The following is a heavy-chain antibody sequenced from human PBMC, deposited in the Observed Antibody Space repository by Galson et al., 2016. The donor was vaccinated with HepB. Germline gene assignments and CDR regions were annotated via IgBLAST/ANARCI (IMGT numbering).Heavy chain of an antibody. CDR1: GFTFSSYA. CDR3: AKVGYDSGWYAEYFPH. Sequence: SLRLSCAASGFTFSSYAMNWVRQRPGKGLEWVSGISGSGGSAYYADSVKGRFTISRDKSRNIVELLMNSLRADDTAVYYCAKVGYDSGWYAEYFPHWGQGTLVTVSS. D-gene: IGHD6-19*01. J-gene: IGHJ1*01. CDR2: ISGSGGSA. V-gene: IGHV3-23*01.